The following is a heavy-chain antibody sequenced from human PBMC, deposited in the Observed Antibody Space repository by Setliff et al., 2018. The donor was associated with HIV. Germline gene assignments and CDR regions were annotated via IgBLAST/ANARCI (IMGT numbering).Heavy chain of an antibody. V-gene: IGHV1-69*13. CDR1: GGTFSSYA. D-gene: IGHD3-9*01. CDR2: IIPIYGTP. J-gene: IGHJ5*02. CDR3: ATSPRGTYYDILSGRPRGWFDP. Sequence: WASVKVSCKASGGTFSSYAITWVRQAPGQGPEWMGGIIPIYGTPNYAQRFQGRVTITADESTSTAYMDLSSLTSDDTAVYHCATSPRGTYYDILSGRPRGWFDPWGQGTLVTSPQ.